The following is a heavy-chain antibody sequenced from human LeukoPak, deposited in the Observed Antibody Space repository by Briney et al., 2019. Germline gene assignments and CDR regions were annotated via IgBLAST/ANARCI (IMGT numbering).Heavy chain of an antibody. J-gene: IGHJ4*02. CDR3: ARLPLTERRHFEY. Sequence: PGGSLRLSCAASGFTFNRYWMSWVRQAPGKGLEWVANIKEDGREKYYIDSVKGRFTISRDNAKSSLYLQMNSLRADDTAVYFCARLPLTERRHFEYWGQGTLVTVSS. V-gene: IGHV3-7*05. CDR2: IKEDGREK. CDR1: GFTFNRYW. D-gene: IGHD5-24*01.